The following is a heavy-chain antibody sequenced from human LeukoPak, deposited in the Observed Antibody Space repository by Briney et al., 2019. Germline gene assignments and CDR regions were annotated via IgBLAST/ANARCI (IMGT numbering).Heavy chain of an antibody. Sequence: PGGSLRLSCAASGFTFSSYLMSWVRQAPGKGLEWVANIKQDGSEMYYVDSVKGRFTISRDNGKNSLYLQMNSLRAEDTAVYYCAKDGYCSSTSCYWSYWGQGTLVTVSS. CDR1: GFTFSSYL. CDR3: AKDGYCSSTSCYWSY. J-gene: IGHJ4*02. D-gene: IGHD2-2*03. CDR2: IKQDGSEM. V-gene: IGHV3-7*03.